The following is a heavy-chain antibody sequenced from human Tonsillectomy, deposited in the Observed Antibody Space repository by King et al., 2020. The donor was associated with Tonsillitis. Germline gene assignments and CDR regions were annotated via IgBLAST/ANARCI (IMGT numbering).Heavy chain of an antibody. CDR1: GFSLSTSGVG. Sequence: VTLKESGPTLVKPPQTLTLTCTFSGFSLSTSGVGVGWIRQPPGKALEWLALIYWDDDKRYSPSLKSRLTITKDTSKNQVVLTMTNMDPVDTATYYCAREYYYDSSGYLGPNAFDIWGQGTMVTVSS. V-gene: IGHV2-5*02. J-gene: IGHJ3*02. CDR2: IYWDDDK. CDR3: AREYYYDSSGYLGPNAFDI. D-gene: IGHD3-22*01.